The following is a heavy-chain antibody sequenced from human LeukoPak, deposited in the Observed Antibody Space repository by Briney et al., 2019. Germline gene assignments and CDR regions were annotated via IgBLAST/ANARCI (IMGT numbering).Heavy chain of an antibody. CDR2: IKCDGSEK. CDR1: GFTFSSSW. CDR3: AKDRPSRPDY. J-gene: IGHJ4*02. V-gene: IGHV3-52*02. Sequence: GGSLRLSCAASGFTFSSSWMHWVCQAPEKGQEWVADIKCDGSEKYYADSVKGRFTISRDNSKNTLYLQMNSLRAEDTAVYYCAKDRPSRPDYWGQGTLVTVSS.